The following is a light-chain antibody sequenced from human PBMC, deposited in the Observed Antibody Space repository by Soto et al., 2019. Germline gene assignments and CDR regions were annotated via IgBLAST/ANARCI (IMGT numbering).Light chain of an antibody. CDR3: QVLDSSSGHLVL. Sequence: SYELTQPPSVSVAPGQTARITCGGNNIGSKSVHWYQRKPGQAPVLVVFDDSDRPSGLPERFSGSNSGNTATLTISRVEAGDEADYYCQVLDSSSGHLVLFGGGTKLTVL. CDR1: NIGSKS. J-gene: IGLJ2*01. V-gene: IGLV3-21*02. CDR2: DDS.